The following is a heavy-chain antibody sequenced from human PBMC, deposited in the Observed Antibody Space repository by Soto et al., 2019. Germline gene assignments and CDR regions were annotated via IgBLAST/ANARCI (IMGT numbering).Heavy chain of an antibody. CDR2: FSWNSGYE. CDR1: GFTFDDYA. D-gene: IGHD1-20*01. V-gene: IGHV3-9*01. Sequence: EVQLVESGGGLVQPGRSLRLSCAASGFTFDDYAMHWVRQVSGKGLEWVSGFSWNSGYEGYADSVKGRFTISRDKTKNRLDLEMNRHRVADTALYYCVKDLTRYPRDGVDIWGPGTMVTVSS. CDR3: VKDLTRYPRDGVDI. J-gene: IGHJ3*02.